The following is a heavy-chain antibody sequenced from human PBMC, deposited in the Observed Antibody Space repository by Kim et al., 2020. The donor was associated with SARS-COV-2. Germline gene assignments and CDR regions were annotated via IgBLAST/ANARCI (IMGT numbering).Heavy chain of an antibody. Sequence: SETLSLTCTVSGGSISDDYWSWIRQSPGKGLEWIGFIYNSGSTNSHPYPRSRGTISLETSKNQFSLKLSSVTAADTAVYHCARKGRGVYYFDYWGQGTLVTVSS. J-gene: IGHJ4*02. CDR2: IYNSGST. CDR3: ARKGRGVYYFDY. D-gene: IGHD2-8*01. V-gene: IGHV4-4*08. CDR1: GGSISDDY.